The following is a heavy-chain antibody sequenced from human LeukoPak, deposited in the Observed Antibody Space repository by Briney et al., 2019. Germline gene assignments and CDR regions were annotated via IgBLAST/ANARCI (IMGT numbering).Heavy chain of an antibody. Sequence: GGSLRLSCAASGFTFSDYAMSWVRQALGKGLEWVSAISGSGGSTYYADSVKGRFTISRDNSKNTLYLQMNSLRAEDTAVYYCAKTYGSGQRDIWGQGTMVTVSS. CDR1: GFTFSDYA. D-gene: IGHD3-10*01. CDR3: AKTYGSGQRDI. V-gene: IGHV3-23*01. CDR2: ISGSGGST. J-gene: IGHJ3*02.